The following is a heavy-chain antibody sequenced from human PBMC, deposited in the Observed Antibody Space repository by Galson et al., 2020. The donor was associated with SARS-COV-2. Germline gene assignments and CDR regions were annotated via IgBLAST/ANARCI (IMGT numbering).Heavy chain of an antibody. D-gene: IGHD3-22*01. V-gene: IGHV3-9*01. CDR3: VKDMFHSGYLTSDYYGMDV. Sequence: SLKISCAASGFTFDDYAMHWVRQVPGKGLEWVSGISWNNYNIGYAGSVKGRFTISRDNAKNSLYLQMNSLRAEDTALYYCVKDMFHSGYLTSDYYGMDVWGQGTTVTVSS. CDR1: GFTFDDYA. J-gene: IGHJ6*02. CDR2: ISWNNYNI.